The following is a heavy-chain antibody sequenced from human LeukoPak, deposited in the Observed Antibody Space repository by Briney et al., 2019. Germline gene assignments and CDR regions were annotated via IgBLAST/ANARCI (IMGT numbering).Heavy chain of an antibody. D-gene: IGHD1-26*01. CDR1: GGTFSSYA. Sequence: ASVKVSCKASGGTFSSYAISWVRQAPGQGLEWMGGIIPIFGTANYAQKFQGRVTITADKSTSTAYMELSSLRSEDTAVCYCAGYSGSYHDAFDIWGQGTMVTVSS. CDR2: IIPIFGTA. CDR3: AGYSGSYHDAFDI. V-gene: IGHV1-69*06. J-gene: IGHJ3*02.